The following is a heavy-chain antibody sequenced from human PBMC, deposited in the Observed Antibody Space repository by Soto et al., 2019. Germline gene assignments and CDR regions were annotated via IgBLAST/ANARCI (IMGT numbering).Heavy chain of an antibody. V-gene: IGHV3-23*01. J-gene: IGHJ1*01. CDR2: ISGSGGST. CDR1: GFTFSSYA. D-gene: IGHD3-3*01. Sequence: GESLKISCAASGFTFSSYAMSWVRQAPGKGLEWVSAISGSGGSTYYADSVKGRFTISRDNSKNTLYLQMNSLRAEDTAVYYCAKVPSYDFWSGYYTGYFQHWGQGTLVTVSS. CDR3: AKVPSYDFWSGYYTGYFQH.